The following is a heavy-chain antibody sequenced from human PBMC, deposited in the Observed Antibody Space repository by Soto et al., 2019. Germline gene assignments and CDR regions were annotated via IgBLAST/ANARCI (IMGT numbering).Heavy chain of an antibody. Sequence: SETLSLTCTVSGGFTSSFSWSWIRQFPGKRLEWIAFIYKSGTTNYNPSLGSRVTVSVDTSKNQFSLKLTSVTAADTAVYYCARELFQFGPRVGTFDIWGPGTMVTVSS. CDR3: ARELFQFGPRVGTFDI. J-gene: IGHJ3*02. V-gene: IGHV4-59*01. CDR1: GGFTSSFS. CDR2: IYKSGTT. D-gene: IGHD3-16*01.